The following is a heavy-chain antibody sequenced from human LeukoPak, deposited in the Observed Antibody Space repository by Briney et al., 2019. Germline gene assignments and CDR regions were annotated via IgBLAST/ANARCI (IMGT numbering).Heavy chain of an antibody. CDR3: AKDSMVDHGGYFDY. CDR2: ISYDGSNK. D-gene: IGHD4/OR15-4a*01. Sequence: GGSLRLSCAASGFTFSSYAMHWVRQAPGKGLEWVAVISYDGSNKYYADSVKGRFTISRDNSKNTLYLQMNSLRAEDTAVYYCAKDSMVDHGGYFDYWGQGTLVTVSS. J-gene: IGHJ4*02. V-gene: IGHV3-30-3*01. CDR1: GFTFSSYA.